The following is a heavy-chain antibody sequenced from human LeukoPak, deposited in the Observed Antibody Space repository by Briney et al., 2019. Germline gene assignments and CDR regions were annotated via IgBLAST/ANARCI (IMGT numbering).Heavy chain of an antibody. V-gene: IGHV3-7*01. CDR2: IKQDGSEK. CDR3: ARGWDWYDY. CDR1: GFTFSSYW. J-gene: IGHJ4*02. Sequence: GGSLRLSCAASGFTFSSYWVSWVRQAPGKGLEWVANIKQDGSEKYYVDSVKGRFTISRDNAKNSLYLQMNSLRAEDTAVYYCARGWDWYDYWGQGTLVTVSS. D-gene: IGHD1-26*01.